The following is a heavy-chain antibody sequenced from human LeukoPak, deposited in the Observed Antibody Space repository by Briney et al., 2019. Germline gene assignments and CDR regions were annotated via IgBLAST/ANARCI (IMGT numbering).Heavy chain of an antibody. Sequence: PGGSLRLSCAASGFTFSNYWMHWVRQAPGKGLVWVSRINTDGSSTDYGDSVKGRFTISRDNAKNTLYLQMNSLRAEDTPIYYCTRDSSGWYFNWFGPWGQGTLVTVSS. J-gene: IGHJ5*02. V-gene: IGHV3-74*01. D-gene: IGHD6-19*01. CDR2: INTDGSST. CDR1: GFTFSNYW. CDR3: TRDSSGWYFNWFGP.